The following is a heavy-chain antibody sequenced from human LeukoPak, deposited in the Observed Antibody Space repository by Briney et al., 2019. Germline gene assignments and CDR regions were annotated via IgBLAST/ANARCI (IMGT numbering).Heavy chain of an antibody. CDR2: ISSSSSYI. CDR1: GFTFSSYS. V-gene: IGHV3-21*01. CDR3: ARVTPSAAAGTDY. Sequence: GGSLRLSCAASGFTFSSYSMNWVRQAPGKGLEWVSSISSSSSYIYYADSVKGRLTISRDNAKSSLYLQMNSLRAEDTAVYYCARVTPSAAAGTDYWGQGTLVTVSS. J-gene: IGHJ4*02. D-gene: IGHD6-13*01.